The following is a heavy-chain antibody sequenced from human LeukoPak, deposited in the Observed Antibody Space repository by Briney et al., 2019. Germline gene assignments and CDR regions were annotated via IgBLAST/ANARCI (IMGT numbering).Heavy chain of an antibody. J-gene: IGHJ4*02. D-gene: IGHD6-19*01. V-gene: IGHV3-66*01. Sequence: GGSLRLSCAASGFTVSSNYMSWVRQAPGKGLEWVSVIYSGGSTYYADSVKGRFTISRDNSKNTLYLQMNSLRAEDTAVYYCARDGRIAVAGYFDYWGQGTLVTVSS. CDR3: ARDGRIAVAGYFDY. CDR1: GFTVSSNY. CDR2: IYSGGST.